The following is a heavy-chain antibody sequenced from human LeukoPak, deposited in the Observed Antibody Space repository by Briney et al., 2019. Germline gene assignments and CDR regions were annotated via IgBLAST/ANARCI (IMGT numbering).Heavy chain of an antibody. CDR1: GGSFSGYY. Sequence: SETLSLTCAVYGGSFSGYYWSWIRQPPGKGLEWIGEINHSGSTNYNPSLKSRVTISVDTSKNQFSLKLSSVTAADTAVYYCARVRRGRATVTGGNWFDPWGQGTLVTVPS. CDR2: INHSGST. D-gene: IGHD4-17*01. V-gene: IGHV4-34*01. CDR3: ARVRRGRATVTGGNWFDP. J-gene: IGHJ5*02.